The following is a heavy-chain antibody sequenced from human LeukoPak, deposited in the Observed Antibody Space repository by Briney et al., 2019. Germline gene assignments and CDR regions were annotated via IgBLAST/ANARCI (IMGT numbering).Heavy chain of an antibody. V-gene: IGHV3-21*01. CDR3: ARSTTLGY. J-gene: IGHJ4*02. Sequence: GGSLRLSCAASGFTVSSYAMSWVRQAPGKGLEWVSSISSSSSYIYYADSVKGRFTISRDNAKNSLYLQMNSLRAEDTAVYYCARSTTLGYWGQGTLVTVSS. CDR2: ISSSSSYI. CDR1: GFTVSSYA. D-gene: IGHD1-1*01.